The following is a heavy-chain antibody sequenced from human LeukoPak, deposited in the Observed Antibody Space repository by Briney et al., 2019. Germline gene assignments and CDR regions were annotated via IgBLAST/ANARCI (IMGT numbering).Heavy chain of an antibody. CDR3: ARVGLIAIRAFDI. Sequence: GGSLRLSCAASGFTVSSNCVSWVRQAPGKGLEWVSVIYSGGSTYYADSVKGRFTISRDNSKNTLYLQMNSLRAEDTAVYYCARVGLIAIRAFDIWGQGTMVTVSS. D-gene: IGHD5-12*01. V-gene: IGHV3-66*02. CDR1: GFTVSSNC. J-gene: IGHJ3*02. CDR2: IYSGGST.